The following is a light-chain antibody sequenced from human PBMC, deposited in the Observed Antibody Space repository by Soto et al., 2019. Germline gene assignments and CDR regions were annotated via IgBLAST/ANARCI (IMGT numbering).Light chain of an antibody. J-gene: IGKJ1*01. CDR1: QNINSW. Sequence: DIQMTQSPSTLSASVGDRVTITCRASQNINSWLAWYQQKPGKAPNLLIYDASTLESGVPSRFSGSGSGTEFTLNISSLQPEDFATYYCQQFHSFSRTFGQGTKVEVK. CDR2: DAS. V-gene: IGKV1-5*01. CDR3: QQFHSFSRT.